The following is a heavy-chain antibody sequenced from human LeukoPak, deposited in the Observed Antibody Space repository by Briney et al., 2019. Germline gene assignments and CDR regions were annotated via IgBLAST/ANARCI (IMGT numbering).Heavy chain of an antibody. V-gene: IGHV5-51*01. J-gene: IGHJ3*02. Sequence: GEPLKISCKGSGYSFTSYWIGWVRQLPGKGLEWMGIIYPGDSDTRYSPSFQGQVTISADKSISTAYLQWSSLKASDAAMYYCASSYDSSGYYDLVAFDIWGQGTMVTVSS. D-gene: IGHD3-22*01. CDR1: GYSFTSYW. CDR2: IYPGDSDT. CDR3: ASSYDSSGYYDLVAFDI.